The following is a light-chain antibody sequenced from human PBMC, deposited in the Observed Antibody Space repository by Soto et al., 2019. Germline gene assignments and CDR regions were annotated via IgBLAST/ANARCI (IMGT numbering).Light chain of an antibody. J-gene: IGKJ4*01. CDR1: QSVLSSSNNKNY. CDR3: QQYYSSPLT. Sequence: IVMTQSPDSLAVSLGERATINCKSSQSVLSSSNNKNYLAWYQHKPGQPPKVLIYWASTRESGVPDRFSGSGSGTDFTLTISSLQAEDVAVYFCQQYYSSPLTFGGGTKVDIK. CDR2: WAS. V-gene: IGKV4-1*01.